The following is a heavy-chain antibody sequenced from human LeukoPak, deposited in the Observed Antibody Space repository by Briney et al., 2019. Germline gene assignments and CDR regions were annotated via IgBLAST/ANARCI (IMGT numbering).Heavy chain of an antibody. Sequence: GGSLRLSCVASGFPLTYSTYNMMWARQAPGKGLEWISFISNGGSTIYYANSVEGRFTISRDNAKNSLYLQMNGLRAEDTAVYYCARELYRGLGNWFDPWGQGTLVTVSS. CDR1: GFPLTYSTYN. J-gene: IGHJ5*02. V-gene: IGHV3-48*01. CDR2: ISNGGSTI. D-gene: IGHD3-10*01. CDR3: ARELYRGLGNWFDP.